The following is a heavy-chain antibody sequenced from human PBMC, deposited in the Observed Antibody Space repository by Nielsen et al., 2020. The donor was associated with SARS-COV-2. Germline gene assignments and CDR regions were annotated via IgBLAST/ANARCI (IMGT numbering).Heavy chain of an antibody. CDR1: GFTVNTYE. D-gene: IGHD3-22*01. V-gene: IGHV3-48*03. J-gene: IGHJ4*02. CDR3: ARYSYDSSGYYLDC. Sequence: GGSLRLSCAASGFTVNTYEMMWVRQAPGKGLEWVSYISRSGSTKYYGVSVKGRFTISRDNAKNSLWLQMNSLRAEDTATYYCARYSYDSSGYYLDCWGQGTLVTVSS. CDR2: ISRSGSTK.